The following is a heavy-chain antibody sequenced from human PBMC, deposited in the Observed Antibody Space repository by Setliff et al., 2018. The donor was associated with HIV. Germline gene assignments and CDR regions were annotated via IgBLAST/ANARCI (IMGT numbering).Heavy chain of an antibody. CDR2: IFHSAVT. CDR3: ARRGAYGYDYFDY. D-gene: IGHD5-12*01. Sequence: SETLSLTCAVSGYSISSGYYWGWIRQPPGKGLEWIGSIFHSAVTNYNPSLKSRVTISIDTSKNQFSLKLTSVTAADTAVYYCARRGAYGYDYFDYWGPGILVTVSS. CDR1: GYSISSGYY. V-gene: IGHV4-38-2*01. J-gene: IGHJ4*02.